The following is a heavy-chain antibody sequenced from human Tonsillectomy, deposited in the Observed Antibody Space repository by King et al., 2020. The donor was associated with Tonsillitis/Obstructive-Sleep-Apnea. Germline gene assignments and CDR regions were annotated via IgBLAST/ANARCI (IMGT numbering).Heavy chain of an antibody. CDR2: ITGSSTDI. J-gene: IGHJ4*02. V-gene: IGHV3-21*01. Sequence: VQLVESGGGLVKPGGSLRLSCTASGFTFSSYSMNWVRQAPGKGLEWVSSITGSSTDIYYADSVKGRFTISRDNAENSLYLQMNSLRVEDTAVYFCASNSGYWGQGTLVTVSS. D-gene: IGHD3-10*01. CDR3: ASNSGY. CDR1: GFTFSSYS.